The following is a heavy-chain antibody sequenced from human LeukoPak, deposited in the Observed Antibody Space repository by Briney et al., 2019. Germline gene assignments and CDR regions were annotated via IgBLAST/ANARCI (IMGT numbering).Heavy chain of an antibody. V-gene: IGHV1-69*06. CDR2: IIPIFGTA. D-gene: IGHD6-6*01. Sequence: SVKVSCKASEGTFSSYAISWVRQAPGQGLEWMGGIIPIFGTANYAQKFQGRVTITADKSTSTAYMELSSLRSEDTAVYYCARDPPGRPYSSSSYGWGQGTLVTVSS. CDR3: ARDPPGRPYSSSSYG. J-gene: IGHJ4*02. CDR1: EGTFSSYA.